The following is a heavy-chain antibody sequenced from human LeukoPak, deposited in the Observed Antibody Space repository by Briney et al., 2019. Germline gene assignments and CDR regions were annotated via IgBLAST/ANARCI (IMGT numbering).Heavy chain of an antibody. V-gene: IGHV7-4-1*02. CDR1: GYTFTSYA. D-gene: IGHD6-19*01. Sequence: ASVKVSCKASGYTFTSYAMNWVRQAPGQGLEWMGWINTNTGNPTYAQGFTGRFVFSLDTSVGTAYLQISSLKAEDTAVYYCARSSGWYAREYYYGMDVWGQGTTVTVSS. CDR3: ARSSGWYAREYYYGMDV. J-gene: IGHJ6*02. CDR2: INTNTGNP.